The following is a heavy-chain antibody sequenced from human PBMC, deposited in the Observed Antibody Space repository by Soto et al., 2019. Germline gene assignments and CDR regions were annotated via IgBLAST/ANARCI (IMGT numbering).Heavy chain of an antibody. V-gene: IGHV4-34*01. CDR3: ARGVRDWPSAVAGTVSSYGY. D-gene: IGHD6-19*01. J-gene: IGHJ4*02. CDR1: GGSFSGYY. CDR2: INHSGST. Sequence: VQLQQWGAGLLKPSETLSLTCAVYGGSFSGYYWSWIRQPPGKGLEWIGEINHSGSTNYNPPLKRRVPISVATCKNQFSLKLSSVTAADTAVYYCARGVRDWPSAVAGTVSSYGYWGQGTLVTVSS.